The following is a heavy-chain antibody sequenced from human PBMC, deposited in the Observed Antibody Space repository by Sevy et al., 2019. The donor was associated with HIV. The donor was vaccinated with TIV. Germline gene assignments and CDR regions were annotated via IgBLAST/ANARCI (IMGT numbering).Heavy chain of an antibody. CDR1: GFKFDDYA. Sequence: GGSLRLSCTASGFKFDDYAMHWVRQPPGKGLEWVSGITWDGGRTGYADSVKGRFIISRDNTKSSLYLQMNSLRAEDTALYYCAKDLRRGDILTGYLNYWGQGIVVTVSS. V-gene: IGHV3-9*01. CDR2: ITWDGGRT. CDR3: AKDLRRGDILTGYLNY. D-gene: IGHD3-9*01. J-gene: IGHJ4*02.